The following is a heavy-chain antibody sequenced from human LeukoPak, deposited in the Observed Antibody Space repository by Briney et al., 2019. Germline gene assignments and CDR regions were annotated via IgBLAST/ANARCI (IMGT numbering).Heavy chain of an antibody. CDR2: IKQDGSEK. J-gene: IGHJ4*02. D-gene: IGHD6-19*01. CDR1: GFTFSDYW. CDR3: ARRGGSASRRSPIDY. V-gene: IGHV3-7*01. Sequence: PGGSLRLSCAASGFTFSDYWMTWVRQAPGKGPEWVANIKQDGSEKYYVGSVRGRFTISRDNAKNSLFLQMNSLRVEDTAVYYCARRGGSASRRSPIDYWGQGTLVTVSS.